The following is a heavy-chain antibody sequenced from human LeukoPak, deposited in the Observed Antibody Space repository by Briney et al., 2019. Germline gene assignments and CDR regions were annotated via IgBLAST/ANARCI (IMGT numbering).Heavy chain of an antibody. CDR1: GFTVSSNY. V-gene: IGHV3-66*01. CDR3: ARGKAVAGSYYFDY. CDR2: IYSGGST. J-gene: IGHJ4*02. Sequence: GGSLRLSCAASGFTVSSNYMSWVRQAPGKGLEWVSVIYSGGSTYYADSVKGRFTISRDNSKNTLYLQMNRLTAEDTAVYYWARGKAVAGSYYFDYWGQGTLVTVSS. D-gene: IGHD6-19*01.